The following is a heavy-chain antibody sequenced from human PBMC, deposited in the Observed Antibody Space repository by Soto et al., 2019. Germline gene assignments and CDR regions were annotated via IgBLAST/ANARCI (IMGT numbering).Heavy chain of an antibody. CDR2: ISGSGGST. CDR3: AKAPYNGGWYHYFDY. CDR1: GFTFSSYA. V-gene: IGHV3-23*01. D-gene: IGHD6-19*01. Sequence: PGGSLRLSCAASGFTFSSYAMSWVRQAPGKGLEWVSAISGSGGSTYYADSVKGRFTISRDNSKNTLYLQVTSLRTEDTAVYYCAKAPYNGGWYHYFDYWGRGSLVTVSS. J-gene: IGHJ4*01.